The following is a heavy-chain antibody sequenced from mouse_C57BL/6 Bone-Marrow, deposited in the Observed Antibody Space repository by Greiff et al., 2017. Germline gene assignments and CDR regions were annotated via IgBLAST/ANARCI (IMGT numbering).Heavy chain of an antibody. Sequence: QVQLQQSGAELVRPGASVTLSCKASGYTFTDYELHWVKQTPVHGLEWIGAIDPETGGTAYNQKFKGKAILTADKSASTAYMELRSLTSEDSAFYYCTRENDGDYLWFAYWGQGPLVTVSA. V-gene: IGHV1-15*01. CDR3: TRENDGDYLWFAY. D-gene: IGHD2-3*01. J-gene: IGHJ3*01. CDR2: IDPETGGT. CDR1: GYTFTDYE.